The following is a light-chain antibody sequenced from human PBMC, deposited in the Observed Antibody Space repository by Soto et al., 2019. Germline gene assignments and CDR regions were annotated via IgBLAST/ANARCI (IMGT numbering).Light chain of an antibody. J-gene: IGKJ3*01. Sequence: EIVLTQSPGTLSLSPGERATLSCRASQSVSSSYLAWYQQKPGQAPRLPIYGASSRATDIPDRFSGSGSGTDFTLTISRLEPEDFAVYYCQQYGSSLFTFGPGTKVDIK. CDR2: GAS. CDR1: QSVSSSY. CDR3: QQYGSSLFT. V-gene: IGKV3-20*01.